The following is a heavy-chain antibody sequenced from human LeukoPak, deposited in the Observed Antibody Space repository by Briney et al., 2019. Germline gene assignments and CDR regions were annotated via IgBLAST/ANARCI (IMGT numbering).Heavy chain of an antibody. D-gene: IGHD2-2*01. CDR1: GFTFSSYS. V-gene: IGHV3-21*01. CDR3: AKDRGTSQPYYFDY. Sequence: GGSLRLSCAASGFTFSSYSMNWVRQAPGKGLEWVSSISSSSSYIYYADSVKGRFTISRDNAKNSLYLQMNSLRAEDTAVYYCAKDRGTSQPYYFDYWGQGTLVTVSS. CDR2: ISSSSSYI. J-gene: IGHJ4*02.